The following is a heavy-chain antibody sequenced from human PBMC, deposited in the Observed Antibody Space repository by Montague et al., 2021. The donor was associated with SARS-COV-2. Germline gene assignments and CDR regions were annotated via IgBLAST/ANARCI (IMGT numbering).Heavy chain of an antibody. CDR1: GFIFSDYY. Sequence: SLRLSFAASGFIFSDYYMTWVRQAPGKGLEWVSYISSSGTFIYYADSLKGRFTISRDNAKNSLYLQMNSLTAEDTAVYYCGRDAKATVYWGQGTLVTVSS. CDR3: GRDAKATVY. D-gene: IGHD1-1*01. CDR2: ISSSGTFI. J-gene: IGHJ4*02. V-gene: IGHV3-11*01.